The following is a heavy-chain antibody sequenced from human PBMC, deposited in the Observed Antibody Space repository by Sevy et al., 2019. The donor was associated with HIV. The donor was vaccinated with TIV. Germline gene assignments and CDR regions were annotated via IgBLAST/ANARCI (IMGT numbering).Heavy chain of an antibody. CDR2: IYPGDSDT. V-gene: IGHV5-51*01. Sequence: GESLKISCKGSGYSFTNYWIGWVRQMPGKGLEWMGIIYPGDSDTRYSPSFQGQVTISADKSISTAYLQWSSLKASDTAMYYCARRLLYYYDSSGYYPRLDAFDIWGQGTMVTVSS. CDR3: ARRLLYYYDSSGYYPRLDAFDI. D-gene: IGHD3-22*01. J-gene: IGHJ3*02. CDR1: GYSFTNYW.